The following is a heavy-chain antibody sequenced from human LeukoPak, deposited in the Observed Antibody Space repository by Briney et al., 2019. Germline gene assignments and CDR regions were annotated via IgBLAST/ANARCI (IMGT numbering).Heavy chain of an antibody. V-gene: IGHV4-59*01. Sequence: SETLCLTCTVSGGSISSYYWSWIRQPPGKGLEWIGSIYYNGSTNYNPSLKSRVTISVDTSKNQFSLKLSSVTAADTAVYYCARSRSGYYPWGQGTLVPVSS. CDR3: ARSRSGYYP. D-gene: IGHD3-22*01. J-gene: IGHJ5*02. CDR1: GGSISSYY. CDR2: IYYNGST.